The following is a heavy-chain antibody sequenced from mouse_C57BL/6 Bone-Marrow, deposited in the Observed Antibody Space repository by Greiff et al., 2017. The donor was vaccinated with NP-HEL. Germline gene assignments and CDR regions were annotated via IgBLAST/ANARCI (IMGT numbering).Heavy chain of an antibody. D-gene: IGHD3-2*02. Sequence: VQLQQSGAELVRPGTSVKVSCKASGYAFTNYLIEWVKQRPGQGLEWIGVINPGSGGTNYNEKFKGKATLTADKSSSTAYMQLSSLTSEDSAVYFCARGRDSSGYVLDYWGQGTTLTVSS. CDR1: GYAFTNYL. CDR3: ARGRDSSGYVLDY. J-gene: IGHJ2*01. V-gene: IGHV1-54*01. CDR2: INPGSGGT.